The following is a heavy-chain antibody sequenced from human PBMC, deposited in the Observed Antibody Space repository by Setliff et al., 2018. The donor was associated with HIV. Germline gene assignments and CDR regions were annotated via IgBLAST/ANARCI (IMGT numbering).Heavy chain of an antibody. D-gene: IGHD3-3*01. CDR2: IYTSGST. CDR3: ARHANYDFWSGYWGYYFDY. V-gene: IGHV4-4*09. CDR1: GGSISTYY. Sequence: PSETLSLTCTVSGGSISTYYWSWIRQPPGKGLEWIGYIYTSGSTNYNPSLTTRVTISIDTSKKQVSLKLSSVTAADTAVYYCARHANYDFWSGYWGYYFDYWGQGTLVTAPQ. J-gene: IGHJ4*02.